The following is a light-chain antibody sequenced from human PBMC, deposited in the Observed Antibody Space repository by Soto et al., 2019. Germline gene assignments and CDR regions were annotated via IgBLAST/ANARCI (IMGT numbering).Light chain of an antibody. V-gene: IGKV1-39*01. J-gene: IGKJ3*01. CDR1: QTISNY. Sequence: DIQMTQSPSSLSASVGDRVTITCRASQTISNYLNWYQQKSGKAPKVLIYGASSLQSGVPSRYSGSGVGTGVTLTISGLQPEDVATYYSRQSYSSPHTFGPGTKVDI. CDR2: GAS. CDR3: RQSYSSPHT.